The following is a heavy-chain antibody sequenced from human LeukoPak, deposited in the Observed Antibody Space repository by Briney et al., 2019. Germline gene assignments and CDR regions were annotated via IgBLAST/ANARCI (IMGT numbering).Heavy chain of an antibody. CDR2: IYYSGST. Sequence: SETLSLTCTVSGGSISSYYWSWVRQPPGKGLEWIGYIYYSGSTNYNPSLKSRVTISVDTSKNQFSLKLSSVTAADTAVYYCARDRRYDFWSPSYMDVWGKGTTVTVSS. CDR1: GGSISSYY. CDR3: ARDRRYDFWSPSYMDV. D-gene: IGHD3-3*01. V-gene: IGHV4-59*01. J-gene: IGHJ6*03.